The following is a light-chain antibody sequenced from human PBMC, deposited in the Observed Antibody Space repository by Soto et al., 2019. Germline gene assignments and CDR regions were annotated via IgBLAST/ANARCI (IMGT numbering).Light chain of an antibody. CDR2: EVT. Sequence: QSALTQPASVSGSPGQSITISCTGTSSDVGAYNYVSWYQQHPGKAPKLMISEVTNRPSGVSNRFSGSKSGNTASLTISGLQAEDEADYYCSSYTSSSAPYVFGTGTKVTVL. CDR1: SSDVGAYNY. CDR3: SSYTSSSAPYV. J-gene: IGLJ1*01. V-gene: IGLV2-14*01.